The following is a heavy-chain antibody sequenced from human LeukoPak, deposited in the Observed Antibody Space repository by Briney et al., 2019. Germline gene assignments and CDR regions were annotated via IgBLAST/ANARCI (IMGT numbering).Heavy chain of an antibody. Sequence: SETLSLTCNVSGGSMSNIYYWGWIRQPPGKGLEWIGSIYYSGSTYYNPSLKSRVTISVDTSKNQFSLKLSSVTAADTAVYYCARNSGSYTAFDIWGQGTMVTVSS. CDR1: GGSMSNIYY. CDR3: ARNSGSYTAFDI. J-gene: IGHJ3*02. V-gene: IGHV4-39*01. D-gene: IGHD1-26*01. CDR2: IYYSGST.